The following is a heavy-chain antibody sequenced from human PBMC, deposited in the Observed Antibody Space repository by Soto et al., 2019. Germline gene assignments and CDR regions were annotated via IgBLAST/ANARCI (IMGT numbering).Heavy chain of an antibody. CDR2: INHSGST. D-gene: IGHD3-3*01. Sequence: SETLSLTCAVYGGSFSGYYWSWIRQPPGKGLEWIGEINHSGSTNYNPSLKSRVTISVDTSKNQFSLKRSSVTAADTAVYYCARKPMYYDFWSGYYDYWGQGTLVTVSS. J-gene: IGHJ4*02. CDR1: GGSFSGYY. CDR3: ARKPMYYDFWSGYYDY. V-gene: IGHV4-34*01.